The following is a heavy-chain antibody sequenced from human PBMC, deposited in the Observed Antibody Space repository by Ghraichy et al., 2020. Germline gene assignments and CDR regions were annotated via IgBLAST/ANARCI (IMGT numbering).Heavy chain of an antibody. Sequence: GGSLRLSCAASGFTFDDYAMHWVRQAPGKGLEWVSGISWNSGSIGYADSVKGRFTISRDNAKNSLYLQMNSLRAEDTALYYCAKDVRFLLSSAFDIWGQGTMVTVSS. V-gene: IGHV3-9*01. CDR3: AKDVRFLLSSAFDI. CDR1: GFTFDDYA. D-gene: IGHD3-3*01. J-gene: IGHJ3*02. CDR2: ISWNSGSI.